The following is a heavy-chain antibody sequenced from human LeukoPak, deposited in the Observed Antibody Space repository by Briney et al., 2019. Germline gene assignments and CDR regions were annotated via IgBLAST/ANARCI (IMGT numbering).Heavy chain of an antibody. CDR3: ARPFLRFSSGWHFDY. CDR1: GGSISSYY. J-gene: IGHJ4*02. CDR2: IYTSGST. D-gene: IGHD6-19*01. V-gene: IGHV4-4*07. Sequence: HPSETLSLTCTVSGGSISSYYWSWIRQPAGKGLEWMGRIYTSGSTNYNPSLKSRVTMSVDTSKNQFSLKLSSVTAADTAIYYCARPFLRFSSGWHFDYWGQGILVTVSS.